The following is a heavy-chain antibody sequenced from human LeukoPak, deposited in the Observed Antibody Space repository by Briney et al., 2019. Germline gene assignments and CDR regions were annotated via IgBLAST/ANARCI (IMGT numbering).Heavy chain of an antibody. CDR2: ISSSGSTI. D-gene: IGHD2-2*02. CDR1: GFTFSDYY. V-gene: IGHV3-11*04. J-gene: IGHJ4*02. CDR3: ASAWYCSSTSCYTEGGFDY. Sequence: PGGSLRLSCAASGFTFSDYYMSWIRQAPGKGLEWVSYISSSGSTIYYVDSVKGRFTISRDNAKNSLYLQMNSLRAEDTAVYYCASAWYCSSTSCYTEGGFDYWGQGTLVTVSS.